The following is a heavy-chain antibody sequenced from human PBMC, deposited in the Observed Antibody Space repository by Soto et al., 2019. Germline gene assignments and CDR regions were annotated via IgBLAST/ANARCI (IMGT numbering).Heavy chain of an antibody. CDR2: ISYDGSNK. V-gene: IGHV3-30-3*01. CDR1: GFTFSSYA. CDR3: HDILTGLSLGQRVNYYGMDV. D-gene: IGHD3-9*01. J-gene: IGHJ6*02. Sequence: PGGSLRLSCAASGFTFSSYAMHWVRQAPGKGLEWVAVISYDGSNKYYADSVKGRFTISRDNSKNTLYLQMNSLRAEDTAVYYCHDILTGLSLGQRVNYYGMDVWGQGTTVTVSS.